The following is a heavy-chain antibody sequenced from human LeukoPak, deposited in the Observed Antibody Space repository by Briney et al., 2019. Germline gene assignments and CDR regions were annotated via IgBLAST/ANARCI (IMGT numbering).Heavy chain of an antibody. CDR3: ARVREMATIRGYYYYMDV. J-gene: IGHJ6*03. Sequence: GASVKVSCKASGYTFTSYYMHWVRQAPGQGLEWMGLINPTGGSTGYARKFQGRVTMTRDTSISTAYMELSRLRSDDTAVYYCARVREMATIRGYYYYMDVWGKGTTVTIS. V-gene: IGHV1-46*01. D-gene: IGHD5-24*01. CDR1: GYTFTSYY. CDR2: INPTGGST.